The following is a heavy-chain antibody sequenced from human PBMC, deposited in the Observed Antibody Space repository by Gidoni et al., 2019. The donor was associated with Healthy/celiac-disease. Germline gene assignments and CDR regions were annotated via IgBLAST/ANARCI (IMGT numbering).Heavy chain of an antibody. J-gene: IGHJ4*02. CDR1: GYTFTSYD. CDR2: MNTNSGNT. Sequence: QVQLVQSGAEVKKPGASVKVSCNASGYTFTSYDINWVRPATGQGLEWMGWMNTNSGNTGYAQKFQGRVTMTRNTSISTAYMELSSLRSEDTAVYYCARGVARFLEWLDWGQGTLVTVSS. CDR3: ARGVARFLEWLD. D-gene: IGHD3-3*01. V-gene: IGHV1-8*01.